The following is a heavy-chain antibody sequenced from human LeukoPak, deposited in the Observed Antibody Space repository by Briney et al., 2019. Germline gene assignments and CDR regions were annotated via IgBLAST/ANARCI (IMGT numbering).Heavy chain of an antibody. J-gene: IGHJ4*02. Sequence: PGGSLRLSCAASGFTFSSYSMNWVRQAPGKGLEWVSYISSSSTIYYADSVKGRFTISRDNAKNSLYLQMNSLRAEDTAVYYCARVRNDYGDDYWGQGTLVTVSS. CDR3: ARVRNDYGDDY. CDR2: ISSSSTI. CDR1: GFTFSSYS. D-gene: IGHD4-17*01. V-gene: IGHV3-48*01.